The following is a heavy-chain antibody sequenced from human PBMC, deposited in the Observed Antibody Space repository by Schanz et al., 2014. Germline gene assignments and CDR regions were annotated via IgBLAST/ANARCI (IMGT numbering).Heavy chain of an antibody. CDR1: GGSIRGYY. CDR3: ARHLPGGYNNHGWFDP. D-gene: IGHD4-4*01. V-gene: IGHV4-59*08. CDR2: VHSSGST. J-gene: IGHJ5*02. Sequence: QVQLQESGPGLVKPSETLSLTCTVSGGSIRGYYCSWIRQPPGKGLEWIGYVHSSGSTNYNSSLKRRATKTVSPPKTQFPRKLSSVTAADTAVYYCARHLPGGYNNHGWFDPWGQGTLVTVSS.